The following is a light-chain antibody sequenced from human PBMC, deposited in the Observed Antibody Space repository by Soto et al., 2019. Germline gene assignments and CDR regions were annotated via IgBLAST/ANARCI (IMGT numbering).Light chain of an antibody. V-gene: IGLV1-44*01. CDR2: TNN. J-gene: IGLJ2*01. CDR3: ATWDDSLHGVV. Sequence: QPVLTQPPSASGTPGQRVTISCSGSSSNIGSKPVNWYQHLPGTAPKLLIHTNNERPSGVPGRFSGSKSGTSASLAISGLQSEDEADYYCATWDDSLHGVVFCGGTKLTVL. CDR1: SSNIGSKP.